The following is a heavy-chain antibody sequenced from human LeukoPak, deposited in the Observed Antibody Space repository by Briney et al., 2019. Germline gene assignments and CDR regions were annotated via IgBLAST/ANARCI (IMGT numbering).Heavy chain of an antibody. V-gene: IGHV4-31*03. CDR1: GGSISSGGYY. D-gene: IGHD3-22*01. Sequence: SETLSLTCTVSGGSISSGGYYWSWIRQHPGKGLEWIGYIYYSGSTYYNPSLKSRVTISVDTSKNQFSLKLSSVTAADTAVYYCARHVPYYYDSSGFLRPQYYFDYWGQGTLVTVSS. CDR2: IYYSGST. CDR3: ARHVPYYYDSSGFLRPQYYFDY. J-gene: IGHJ4*02.